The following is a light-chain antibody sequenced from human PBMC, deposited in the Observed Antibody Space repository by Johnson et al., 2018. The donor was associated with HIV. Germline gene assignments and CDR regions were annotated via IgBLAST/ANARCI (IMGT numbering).Light chain of an antibody. CDR1: SSNIGNNY. Sequence: SVLTQPPSVSAAPGQKVTISCSGSSSNIGNNYVSWYQQLPGTAPKLLIYDNNKRPSGIPDRFSGSKSGTSATLGITGLQTGDEADYDCGTWDNSLSANVFGTGTKVTVL. CDR2: DNN. J-gene: IGLJ1*01. CDR3: GTWDNSLSANV. V-gene: IGLV1-51*01.